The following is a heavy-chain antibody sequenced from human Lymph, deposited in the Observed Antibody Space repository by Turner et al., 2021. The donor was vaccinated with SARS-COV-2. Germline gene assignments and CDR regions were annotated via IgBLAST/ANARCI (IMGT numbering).Heavy chain of an antibody. J-gene: IGHJ3*02. CDR1: GGTFSSHA. Sequence: QVQLVQSGAEVKKPVSSVKVSCKASGGTFSSHAISWVRQAPGQGLEWMGGIIPIFGTANYAQKFQDGVTITADESTSTAYMELSSLRYEDTAVYYCARDTAVAGTLGAFDIWGQGTMVTVSS. CDR2: IIPIFGTA. V-gene: IGHV1-69*01. CDR3: ARDTAVAGTLGAFDI. D-gene: IGHD6-19*01.